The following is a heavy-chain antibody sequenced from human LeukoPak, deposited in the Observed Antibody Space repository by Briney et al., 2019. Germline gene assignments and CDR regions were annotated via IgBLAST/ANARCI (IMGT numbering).Heavy chain of an antibody. Sequence: SQTLSLTFTVSGGSISSGGYYWSWIRQPPGKGLEWIGYIYHSGSTYYNPSLKSRVTISVDRSKNQFSLKLSSVTAADTAVYCCAGFGRPEQHEKQQLGLGRDYWGQGTLVTVSS. D-gene: IGHD6-13*01. CDR1: GGSISSGGYY. V-gene: IGHV4-30-2*01. J-gene: IGHJ4*02. CDR2: IYHSGST. CDR3: AGFGRPEQHEKQQLGLGRDY.